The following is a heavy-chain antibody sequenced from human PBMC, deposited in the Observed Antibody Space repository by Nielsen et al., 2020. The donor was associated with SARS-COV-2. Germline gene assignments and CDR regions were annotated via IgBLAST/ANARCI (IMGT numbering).Heavy chain of an antibody. Sequence: SGPTLVKPTQTLTLTCTFSGFSLSSSRVCVSWIRQPPGKALEWLARIDWDDDKYYNTSLKSRLTIPKDTSRNPVVLTMTDMDTVDTATYFCARLWFGESFFLDYWGQGILVTVSS. J-gene: IGHJ4*02. CDR1: GFSLSSSRVC. D-gene: IGHD3-10*01. CDR2: IDWDDDK. V-gene: IGHV2-70*11. CDR3: ARLWFGESFFLDY.